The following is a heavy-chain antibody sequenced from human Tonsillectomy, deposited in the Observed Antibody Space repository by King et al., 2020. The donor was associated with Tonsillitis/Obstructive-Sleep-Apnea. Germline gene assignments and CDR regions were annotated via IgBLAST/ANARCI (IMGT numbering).Heavy chain of an antibody. CDR2: ISFDGSNK. V-gene: IGHV3-30*04. CDR3: ARDKCGGSCSDY. D-gene: IGHD2-15*01. J-gene: IGHJ4*02. Sequence: VQLVQSGGGVVQPGRSLRLSCAASGFTFSSYSMHWVRQAPGKGLEWVALISFDGSNKYYADSVKGRFTISRDNSKNRLYLQMNSLRAEDTAVYYCARDKCGGSCSDYWGQGTLGTVSS. CDR1: GFTFSSYS.